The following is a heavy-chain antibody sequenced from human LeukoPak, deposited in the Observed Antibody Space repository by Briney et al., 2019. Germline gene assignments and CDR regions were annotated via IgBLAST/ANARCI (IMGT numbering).Heavy chain of an antibody. V-gene: IGHV4-30-2*01. Sequence: PSETLSLTCAVSGGSISSGGYSWSWIRQPPGKGLEWIGYIYHSGSTNYNPSLKSRVTISVDKSKNQFSLKLSSVTAADTAVYYCARVIAAAETDWGQGTLVTVSS. CDR1: GGSISSGGYS. CDR3: ARVIAAAETD. J-gene: IGHJ4*02. D-gene: IGHD6-13*01. CDR2: IYHSGST.